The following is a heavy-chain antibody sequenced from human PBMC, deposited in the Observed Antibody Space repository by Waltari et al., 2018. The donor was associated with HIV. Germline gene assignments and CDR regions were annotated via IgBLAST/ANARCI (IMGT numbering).Heavy chain of an antibody. J-gene: IGHJ5*02. Sequence: QVQLQQWGAGLLKPSETLSLTCAVYGGSFSGYYWSWIRQPPGKGLEWIGEINHSGSTNYNPSLKSRVTISVDTSKNQFSLKLSSVTAADTAVYYCARGREDRWFDPWGQGTLVTVSS. D-gene: IGHD1-26*01. V-gene: IGHV4-34*01. CDR3: ARGREDRWFDP. CDR1: GGSFSGYY. CDR2: INHSGST.